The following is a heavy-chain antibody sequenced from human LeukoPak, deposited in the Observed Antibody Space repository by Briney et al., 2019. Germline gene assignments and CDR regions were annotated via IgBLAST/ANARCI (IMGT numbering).Heavy chain of an antibody. CDR3: ASSGWYEGGVY. V-gene: IGHV4-39*02. J-gene: IGHJ4*02. Sequence: SETLSLTCTVSGGSISSTSYFWGWIRQPPGKGLEWIGSIYYSGSTYYNPSLKSRVAISVDTAKNHFSLKLSSVTAADTAVYYCASSGWYEGGVYWGQGTLVTVSS. D-gene: IGHD6-19*01. CDR2: IYYSGST. CDR1: GGSISSTSYF.